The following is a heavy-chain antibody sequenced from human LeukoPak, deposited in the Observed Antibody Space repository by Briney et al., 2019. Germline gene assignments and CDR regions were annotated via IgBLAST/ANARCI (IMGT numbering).Heavy chain of an antibody. CDR3: ARHDSSGYWGYYFDY. Sequence: QSSETLSLTCTVSGGSISSYYWSWIRQPPGKGLEWIAYISDIGSINYNPSLKSRVTISLDTSKNQFSLKLSSVTAADTAVYYCARHDSSGYWGYYFDYWGQGTLVTVSS. V-gene: IGHV4-59*08. D-gene: IGHD3-22*01. CDR2: ISDIGSI. J-gene: IGHJ4*02. CDR1: GGSISSYY.